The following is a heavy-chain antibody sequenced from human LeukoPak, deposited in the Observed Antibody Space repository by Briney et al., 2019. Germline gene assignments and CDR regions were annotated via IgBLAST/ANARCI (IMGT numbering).Heavy chain of an antibody. CDR1: GGSISTGTYY. CDR3: ARGAYTSSRFDP. D-gene: IGHD6-6*01. Sequence: SETLSLTCTVSGGSISTGTYYWGWIRQPPGKGLGWIGSIYYSGSTYYTPSLKSRVTISVDTSRNQFSLKLTSVTAADTAIYYCARGAYTSSRFDPWGQGTLVTVSS. CDR2: IYYSGST. V-gene: IGHV4-39*01. J-gene: IGHJ5*02.